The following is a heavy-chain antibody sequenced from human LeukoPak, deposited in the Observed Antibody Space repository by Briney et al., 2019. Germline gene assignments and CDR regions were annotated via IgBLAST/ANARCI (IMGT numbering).Heavy chain of an antibody. CDR3: AREDSGYAYFDY. J-gene: IGHJ4*02. Sequence: PGGSLRLSCAASGVTLSSYAMSWARQAPGKGLEWVSGISSSGSGCNTYYADSVKGRFTISRDNSKNTLYLQMNSLRAEDTAVYYCAREDSGYAYFDYWGQGALVTVSS. CDR1: GVTLSSYA. CDR2: ISSSGSGCNT. D-gene: IGHD5-12*01. V-gene: IGHV3-23*01.